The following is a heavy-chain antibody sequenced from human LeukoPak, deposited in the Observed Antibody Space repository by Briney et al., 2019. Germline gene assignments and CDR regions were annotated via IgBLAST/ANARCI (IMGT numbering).Heavy chain of an antibody. V-gene: IGHV3-53*01. J-gene: IGHJ6*02. CDR2: IYSGGRT. Sequence: GGSLRLSCAASGFTVSSNYMSWVRQAPGKGLEWVSVIYSGGRTYYADSVKDRFTISRDNSKNTLYLQMNTLRAEDTAVYYCARLSYYYASGSYSSEDVWGQGTTVTVSS. CDR1: GFTVSSNY. D-gene: IGHD3-10*01. CDR3: ARLSYYYASGSYSSEDV.